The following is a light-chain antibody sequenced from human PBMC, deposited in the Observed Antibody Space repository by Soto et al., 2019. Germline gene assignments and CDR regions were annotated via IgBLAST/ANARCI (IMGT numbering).Light chain of an antibody. Sequence: AIQLTQSPSSLSASVGDRVTITCRASQGISSALAWYQQKPGKAPKLLIYDAPRLESGVPSRFSGSGSGTDVTLTISSLQPEDFATYYCQQFNGYPFTFGPGTKVDIK. CDR2: DAP. J-gene: IGKJ3*01. CDR3: QQFNGYPFT. V-gene: IGKV1-13*02. CDR1: QGISSA.